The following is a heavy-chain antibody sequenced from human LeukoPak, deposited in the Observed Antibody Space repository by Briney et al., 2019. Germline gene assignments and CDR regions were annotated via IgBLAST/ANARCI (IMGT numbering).Heavy chain of an antibody. CDR3: ARDLSATIRAYDY. V-gene: IGHV3-21*01. Sequence: PGGSLRLSCAASGFILSDYNMNWVRQAPGKGLEWVSFIAISGSYITYADSVEGRFTISRDNAKNSLYLQMNSLRAEDTAVYYCARDLSATIRAYDYWGQGTLVTVSS. D-gene: IGHD1-26*01. CDR2: IAISGSYI. J-gene: IGHJ4*02. CDR1: GFILSDYN.